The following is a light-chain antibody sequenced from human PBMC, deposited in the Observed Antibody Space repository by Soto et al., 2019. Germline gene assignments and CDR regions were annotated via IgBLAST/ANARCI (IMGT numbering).Light chain of an antibody. Sequence: EIVLTQSPGTLSLSPGERATLSCRASQSVRSNYLAWYQQKPGRAPRLLIYGASSRATGIPDRISGSGSGTDFTLTISRLEPEDFAVYYCQQYGSSPRAFGGGTKVEI. CDR3: QQYGSSPRA. V-gene: IGKV3-20*01. CDR1: QSVRSNY. J-gene: IGKJ4*01. CDR2: GAS.